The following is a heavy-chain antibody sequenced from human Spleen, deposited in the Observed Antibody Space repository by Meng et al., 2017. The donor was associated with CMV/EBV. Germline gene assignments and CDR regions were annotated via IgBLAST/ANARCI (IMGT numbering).Heavy chain of an antibody. Sequence: LRLSCTVSGDSVTSGDYYWSWIRQPPGKGLEWIGYIYYSGRTFYNPSLKSRLTISVDTSKNQFSLNLNSVTAADTAVYYCVRHKLYGDYNDYWGQGTLVTVSS. CDR3: VRHKLYGDYNDY. CDR1: GDSVTSGDYY. D-gene: IGHD4-17*01. J-gene: IGHJ4*02. V-gene: IGHV4-30-4*08. CDR2: IYYSGRT.